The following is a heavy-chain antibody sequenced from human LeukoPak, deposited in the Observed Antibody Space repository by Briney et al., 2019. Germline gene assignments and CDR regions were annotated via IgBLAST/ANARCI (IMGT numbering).Heavy chain of an antibody. D-gene: IGHD2-21*02. CDR1: GFTFSSYT. Sequence: GGSLRLSCAASGFTFSSYTMHWVRQAPGKGLEWVAVISYDGINKYYADSVKGRFTISRDNSKNTLYLQMSSLRLEDTAVYYCARAYCGGDCYYLLDYWGQGTLVTVSS. J-gene: IGHJ4*02. CDR3: ARAYCGGDCYYLLDY. CDR2: ISYDGINK. V-gene: IGHV3-30-3*01.